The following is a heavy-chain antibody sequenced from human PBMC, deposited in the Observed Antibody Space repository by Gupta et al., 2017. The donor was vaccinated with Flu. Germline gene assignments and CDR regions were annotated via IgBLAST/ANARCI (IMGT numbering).Heavy chain of an antibody. Sequence: QVHLVESGGGVVQPGRSLRLSCAASGFSFNTYGMHWVRQAPGKGLEWVAVISYDGGNKYYGDSVKGRFTISRDNSKNTLSLQMNSLRPDDTAVYYCAKGNDDFWTGGPNNWFDPWGQCTLVTVSS. CDR1: GFSFNTYG. CDR3: AKGNDDFWTGGPNNWFDP. D-gene: IGHD3-3*01. V-gene: IGHV3-30*18. J-gene: IGHJ5*02. CDR2: ISYDGGNK.